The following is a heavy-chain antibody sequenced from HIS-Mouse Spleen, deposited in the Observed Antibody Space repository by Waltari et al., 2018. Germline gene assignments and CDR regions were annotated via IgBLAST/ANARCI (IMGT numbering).Heavy chain of an antibody. V-gene: IGHV4-31*03. CDR1: GGSISSGGYY. J-gene: IGHJ5*02. Sequence: QVQLQESGPGLVKPSQTLSLTCTVSGGSISSGGYYWTWIRQHPGKGLEWIGYIYYSGSPYYNPALKSRVTISVDPSKNQFSLKMSSVTAADTAVYYCARGIAARHWFDPWGQGTLVTVSS. CDR2: IYYSGSP. D-gene: IGHD6-6*01. CDR3: ARGIAARHWFDP.